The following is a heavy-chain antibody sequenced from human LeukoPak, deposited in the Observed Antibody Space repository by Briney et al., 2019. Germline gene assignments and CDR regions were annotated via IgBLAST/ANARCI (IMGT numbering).Heavy chain of an antibody. CDR3: AREWQGGIAAAGTRIEGDY. Sequence: GGSLRLSCAVSGFSVSGYWMTWVRQAPGKGLEWVANIKQVGSEKNYVDSVKGRFTISRDNAENSLFLQMNSLRVEDTADYYCAREWQGGIAAAGTRIEGDYWGQGTLVAVSS. CDR1: GFSVSGYW. D-gene: IGHD6-13*01. V-gene: IGHV3-7*01. J-gene: IGHJ4*02. CDR2: IKQVGSEK.